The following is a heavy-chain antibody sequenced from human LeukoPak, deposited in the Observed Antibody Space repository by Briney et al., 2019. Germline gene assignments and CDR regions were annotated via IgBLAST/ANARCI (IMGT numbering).Heavy chain of an antibody. J-gene: IGHJ4*02. Sequence: PGGSLRLSCAASGFTFSSYRMTWVRQAPGKGLEWVSYISSSSSSVYYADSVKGRFTISRDNAKNPLYLQMNSLRAEDTAVYYCAREGYSYGSYFDYWGQGTLVTVSS. V-gene: IGHV3-48*04. CDR3: AREGYSYGSYFDY. CDR2: ISSSSSSV. CDR1: GFTFSSYR. D-gene: IGHD5-18*01.